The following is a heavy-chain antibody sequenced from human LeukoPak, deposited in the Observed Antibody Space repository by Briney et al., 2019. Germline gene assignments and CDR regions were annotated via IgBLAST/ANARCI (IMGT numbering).Heavy chain of an antibody. J-gene: IGHJ4*02. Sequence: ASVKVSCKAYGYTFTGYYMHWVRQAPGQGLEWMGWINPNSGGTNYAQKFQGRVTMTRDTSTSTAYMELSRLRSDDTAVYYCAREGYDFWSAPMGFDYWGQGTLVTVSS. CDR3: AREGYDFWSAPMGFDY. V-gene: IGHV1-2*02. D-gene: IGHD3-3*01. CDR1: GYTFTGYY. CDR2: INPNSGGT.